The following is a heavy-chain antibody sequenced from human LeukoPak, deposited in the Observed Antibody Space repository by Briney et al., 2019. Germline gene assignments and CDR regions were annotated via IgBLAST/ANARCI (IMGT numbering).Heavy chain of an antibody. V-gene: IGHV4-59*01. CDR2: VNYRGPT. Sequence: SETLSLTCTVFGGSIIPYDWSCIRPPPGKGLEWIGYVNYRGPTNYNPALKSRITMSVDTTKNQLSLKLISVTPTDTAMYDRAREGNAYEQISDNWFDPWGQETRVTVSS. J-gene: IGHJ5*02. D-gene: IGHD5-12*01. CDR1: GGSIIPYD. CDR3: AREGNAYEQISDNWFDP.